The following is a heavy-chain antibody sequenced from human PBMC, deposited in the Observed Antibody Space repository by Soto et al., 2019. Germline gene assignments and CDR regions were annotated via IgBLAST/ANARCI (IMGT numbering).Heavy chain of an antibody. CDR3: ARLRLEGIVVVPEVFDY. V-gene: IGHV4-39*01. CDR1: GGSISSSSYY. D-gene: IGHD2-2*01. J-gene: IGHJ4*02. Sequence: QLQLQESGPGLVKPSETLSLTCTVSGGSISSSSYYWGWIRQPPGKGLEWIGSIYYSGSTYYNPSLKSRVTISVDTSKNQFSLKLSSVTAADTAVYYCARLRLEGIVVVPEVFDYWGQGTLVTVSS. CDR2: IYYSGST.